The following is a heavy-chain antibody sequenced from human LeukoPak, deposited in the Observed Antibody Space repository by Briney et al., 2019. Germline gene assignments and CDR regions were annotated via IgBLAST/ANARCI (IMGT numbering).Heavy chain of an antibody. CDR3: ARKIVGATTGLDY. CDR1: DDSISSGFY. Sequence: SETLSLTCTVSDDSISSGFYWGWIRQPPGKGLEWIGSIYHNGSTYYNPSLKSRVTISVDTSKNQFSLRLSSVTAADTALYYCARKIVGATTGLDYWGQGTLVTVSS. D-gene: IGHD1-26*01. J-gene: IGHJ4*02. V-gene: IGHV4-38-2*02. CDR2: IYHNGST.